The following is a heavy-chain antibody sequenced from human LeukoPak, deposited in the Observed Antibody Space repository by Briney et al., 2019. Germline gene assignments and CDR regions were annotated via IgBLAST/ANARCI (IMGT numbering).Heavy chain of an antibody. CDR2: IKSKTDGGTT. D-gene: IGHD6-6*01. CDR3: ATGQQLVPDY. V-gene: IGHV3-15*01. J-gene: IGHJ4*02. CDR1: GFTFTSAW. Sequence: GGSLRLSCAASGFTFTSAWMTWVRQAPGKGLEWVGRIKSKTDGGTTDYAAPVKGRITISRDDSKNALYLQMNSLKTKDTAVYYCATGQQLVPDYWGQGTLVTVSS.